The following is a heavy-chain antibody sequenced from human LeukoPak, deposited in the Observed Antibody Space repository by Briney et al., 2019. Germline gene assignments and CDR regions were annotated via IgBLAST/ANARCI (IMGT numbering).Heavy chain of an antibody. CDR3: ANPQSRGYDYLDY. D-gene: IGHD5-12*01. CDR2: ISIDGGEK. CDR1: RFTFSNYG. Sequence: GGSLRLSCAGSRFTFSNYGMHWVRQAPGKGLEWVAVISIDGGEKHYGDSVRGRFTISRDNSKNMLYLQMNSLRVEDTAVYYCANPQSRGYDYLDYWGQGTLVSVSS. V-gene: IGHV3-30*18. J-gene: IGHJ4*02.